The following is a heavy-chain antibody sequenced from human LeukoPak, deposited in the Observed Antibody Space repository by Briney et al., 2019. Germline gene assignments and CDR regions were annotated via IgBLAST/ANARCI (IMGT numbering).Heavy chain of an antibody. CDR1: GGSISSGGYY. Sequence: SETLSLTCTVSGGSISSGGYYWSWLRQHPGKGLEWIGYIYYSGSTYYNPSLKSRVTISVDTSKNQFSLKLSSVTAADTAVYYCARASVVDAFDIWGQGTMVTVSS. V-gene: IGHV4-31*03. J-gene: IGHJ3*02. D-gene: IGHD2-2*01. CDR3: ARASVVDAFDI. CDR2: IYYSGST.